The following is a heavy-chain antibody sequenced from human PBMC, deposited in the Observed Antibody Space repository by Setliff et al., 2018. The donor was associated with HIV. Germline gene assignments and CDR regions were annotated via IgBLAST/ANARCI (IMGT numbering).Heavy chain of an antibody. D-gene: IGHD4-17*01. CDR3: ASFFVTTVTNQDY. CDR2: IHHTGYI. Sequence: LSLTCAVYGGSSNDYYWNWIRQPPGKGLEWIGEIHHTGYINYHPSLQSRVTISLDTSNNQFSLKLTSVTAADTAMYYCASFFVTTVTNQDYWGQGTPVTVSS. J-gene: IGHJ4*02. CDR1: GGSSNDYY. V-gene: IGHV4-34*01.